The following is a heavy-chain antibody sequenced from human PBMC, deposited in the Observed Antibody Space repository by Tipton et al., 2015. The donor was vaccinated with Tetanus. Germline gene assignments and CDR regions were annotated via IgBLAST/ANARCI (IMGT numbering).Heavy chain of an antibody. V-gene: IGHV4-39*02. CDR1: GGSMSDKKYY. J-gene: IGHJ5*02. Sequence: TLSLTCSVSGGSMSDKKYYWGWIRQAPGKGLEWIASIYFQGSPYYSPSLKSRLTIDVDTSQNLFSLTLTSVTAADTAVYFCARHLYGYWFDPWGQGTLVTVST. CDR2: IYFQGSP. CDR3: ARHLYGYWFDP. D-gene: IGHD2/OR15-2a*01.